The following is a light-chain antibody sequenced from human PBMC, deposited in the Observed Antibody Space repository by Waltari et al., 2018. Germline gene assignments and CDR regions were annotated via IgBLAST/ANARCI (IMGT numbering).Light chain of an antibody. Sequence: DIVMTQSPDSLSVSLGERATINCKSGQSLLYSSNNKNYLAWYQQKPGTPPKLLIYWASTRASGVPDRFRGGGSGTEFTLTISSLQAEDVAFYYCQQYFSTPLTFGGGTKVEIK. J-gene: IGKJ4*01. CDR2: WAS. V-gene: IGKV4-1*01. CDR1: QSLLYSSNNKNY. CDR3: QQYFSTPLT.